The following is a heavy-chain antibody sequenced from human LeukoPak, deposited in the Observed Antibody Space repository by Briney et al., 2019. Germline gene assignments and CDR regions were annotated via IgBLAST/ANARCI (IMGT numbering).Heavy chain of an antibody. D-gene: IGHD1-7*01. J-gene: IGHJ5*02. CDR1: GGSFSGYY. CDR2: INHSGST. V-gene: IGHV4-34*01. CDR3: AVKTGTTLNWFDP. Sequence: PSETLSLTCAVYGGSFSGYYWSWLRQPPGKGLEWIGEINHSGSTNYNPSLKNRVTISVDTSKNQFSLKLRSVTAADTAVYYCAVKTGTTLNWFDPWGQGTLVTVSS.